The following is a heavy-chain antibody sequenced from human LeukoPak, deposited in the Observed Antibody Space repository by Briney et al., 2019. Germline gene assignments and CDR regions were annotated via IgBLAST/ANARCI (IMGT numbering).Heavy chain of an antibody. V-gene: IGHV4-30-4*08. CDR1: GGSISSGDYY. CDR2: IYYSGST. Sequence: SETLSLTCTVSGGSISSGDYYWRWIRQPPGKGLEWIGYIYYSGSTYYNPSLKSRVTISVDTSKNQFSLKLSSVTAEDTAVYYCARATDNWNYVQYWYFDLWGRGTLVTVSS. D-gene: IGHD1-7*01. J-gene: IGHJ2*01. CDR3: ARATDNWNYVQYWYFDL.